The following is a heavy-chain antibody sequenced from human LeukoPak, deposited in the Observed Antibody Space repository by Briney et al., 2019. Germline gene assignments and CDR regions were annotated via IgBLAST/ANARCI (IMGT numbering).Heavy chain of an antibody. J-gene: IGHJ4*02. V-gene: IGHV1-3*01. D-gene: IGHD2-2*01. CDR2: INAGNGNT. Sequence: ASVKVSCKASGYTFTSYAMHWVRQAPGQRLEWIGWINAGNGNTKYSQKFQGRVTITRDTSASTAYMELSSLRSEDTAVYYCARGRRSSTSCLFDYWGQGTLVTVSS. CDR1: GYTFTSYA. CDR3: ARGRRSSTSCLFDY.